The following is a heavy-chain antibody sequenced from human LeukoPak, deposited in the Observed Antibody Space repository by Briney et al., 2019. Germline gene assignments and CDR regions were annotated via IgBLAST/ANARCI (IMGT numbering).Heavy chain of an antibody. D-gene: IGHD1-7*01. Sequence: PSETLSLTCTVSGGSISSYYWSWIRQPPGKGLEWIGYIYYSGSTNYNPSLKSRVTISVDTSKNQFSLKLSSVTAADTAVYYCARWNYGDSFDYWGQGTLVTASS. J-gene: IGHJ4*02. CDR3: ARWNYGDSFDY. V-gene: IGHV4-59*01. CDR2: IYYSGST. CDR1: GGSISSYY.